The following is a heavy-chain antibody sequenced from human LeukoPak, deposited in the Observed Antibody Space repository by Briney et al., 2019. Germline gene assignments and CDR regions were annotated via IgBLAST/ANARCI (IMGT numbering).Heavy chain of an antibody. D-gene: IGHD2-8*01. CDR3: ARDFKMGFDY. CDR1: GGTFISYA. V-gene: IGHV1-69*06. J-gene: IGHJ4*02. Sequence: SVKVSFKASGGTFISYAISWVRQAPGQGLEWMGGIIPIFGTANYAQKFQGRVTITADKSTSTAYMELSSLRSEDTAVYYCARDFKMGFDYWGQGTLVTVSS. CDR2: IIPIFGTA.